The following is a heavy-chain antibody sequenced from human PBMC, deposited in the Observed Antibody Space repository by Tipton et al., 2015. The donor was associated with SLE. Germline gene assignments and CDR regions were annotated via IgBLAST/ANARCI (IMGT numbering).Heavy chain of an antibody. CDR3: AREIERVYAFDI. CDR2: INHSGST. V-gene: IGHV4-34*01. J-gene: IGHJ3*02. Sequence: LRLSCAASGFTFSSYAMSWVRQAPGKGLEWIGEINHSGSTNYNPSLKSRVTISVDTSKNQFSLKLSSVTAADTAVYYCAREIERVYAFDIWGQGTMVTVSS. CDR1: GFTFSSYA. D-gene: IGHD2-21*01.